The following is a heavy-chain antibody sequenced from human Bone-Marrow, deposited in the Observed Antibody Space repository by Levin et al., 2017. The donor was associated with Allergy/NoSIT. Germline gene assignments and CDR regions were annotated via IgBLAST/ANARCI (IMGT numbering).Heavy chain of an antibody. CDR1: GGTFGSYA. CDR3: ARLTGDCSGGACLSRYFYYYMDV. Sequence: SVKVSCKTSGGTFGSYAISWARQAPGQGLEWLGGIFPMFAITNYAQKFQGRVSITADGSTDTAYMELSSLRSDDTAVFYCARLTGDCSGGACLSRYFYYYMDVWGKGTTVTVSS. CDR2: IFPMFAIT. D-gene: IGHD2-15*01. V-gene: IGHV1-69*13. J-gene: IGHJ6*03.